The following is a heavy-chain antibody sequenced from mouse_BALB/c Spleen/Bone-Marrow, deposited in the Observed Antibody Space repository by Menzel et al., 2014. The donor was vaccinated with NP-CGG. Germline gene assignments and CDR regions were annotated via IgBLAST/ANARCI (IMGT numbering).Heavy chain of an antibody. CDR3: ARWEYYAMDY. CDR1: GFNIKDTY. V-gene: IGHV14-3*02. D-gene: IGHD4-1*01. Sequence: VQLQQSGAELVKPGTSVKLSCTASGFNIKDTYMHWVKQRPEQGLEWIGRIDPANGNTKYDPKFQGKATITADTSSNTAYLQLSSLTSEDTAVYYCARWEYYAMDYWGQGTSVTVSS. CDR2: IDPANGNT. J-gene: IGHJ4*01.